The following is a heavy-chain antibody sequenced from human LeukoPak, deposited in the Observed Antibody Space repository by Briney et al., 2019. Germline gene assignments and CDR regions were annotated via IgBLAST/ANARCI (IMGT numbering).Heavy chain of an antibody. D-gene: IGHD5-18*01. J-gene: IGHJ6*02. CDR1: GLTFSSYA. CDR2: ISYDGSNK. CDR3: ARVGTAMAPYYYYGMDV. V-gene: IGHV3-30*04. Sequence: GGSLRLSCAASGLTFSSYAMHWVRQAPGKGLEWVAVISYDGSNKYYADSVKGRFTISRDNSKNTLYLQMNSLRAEDTAVYYCARVGTAMAPYYYYGMDVWGQGTTVTVSS.